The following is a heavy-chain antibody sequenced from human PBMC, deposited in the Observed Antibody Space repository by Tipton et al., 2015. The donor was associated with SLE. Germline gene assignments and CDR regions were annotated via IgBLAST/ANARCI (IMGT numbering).Heavy chain of an antibody. Sequence: TLSLTCTVSGGSISNNSYYWSWIRQPAGKGLEWIGHIYATGITNYNPSLKSRVTISVDTSKDQFSLRLTSVTAADTAVYYCARGSPTGTTRLDYWGRGTLVTVSS. V-gene: IGHV4-61*09. CDR1: GGSISNNSYY. J-gene: IGHJ4*02. CDR2: IYATGIT. D-gene: IGHD1-7*01. CDR3: ARGSPTGTTRLDY.